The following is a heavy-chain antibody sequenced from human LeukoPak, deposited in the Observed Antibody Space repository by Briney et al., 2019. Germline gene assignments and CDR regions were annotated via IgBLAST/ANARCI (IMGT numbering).Heavy chain of an antibody. V-gene: IGHV1-18*01. J-gene: IGHJ6*03. CDR1: GYTFTSYG. Sequence: AASVKVSCKASGYTFTSYGISWVRQAPGQGLEWMGWISAYNGNTNYAQKLQGRVTMTTDTSTSTAYMELRSLRSDDTAVYYCARIPPRNYDFWSGYYGDLDYYYMDVWGKGTTVTVSS. CDR3: ARIPPRNYDFWSGYYGDLDYYYMDV. CDR2: ISAYNGNT. D-gene: IGHD3-3*01.